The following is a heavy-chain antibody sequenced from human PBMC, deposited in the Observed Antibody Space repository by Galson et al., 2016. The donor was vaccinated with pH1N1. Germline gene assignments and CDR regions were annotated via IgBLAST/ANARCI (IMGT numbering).Heavy chain of an antibody. CDR3: ARGRYDYDGDFGF. Sequence: SLRLSCAASGFTFGTYAMTWVRQAPGKGLEWVSTISSSGGTTFYTDSVKGRFTISKDYSKNTLYLHMNSLRAGDTALYYCARGRYDYDGDFGFWGQGTLGTVSS. J-gene: IGHJ4*02. V-gene: IGHV3-23*01. CDR1: GFTFGTYA. D-gene: IGHD4-23*01. CDR2: ISSSGGTT.